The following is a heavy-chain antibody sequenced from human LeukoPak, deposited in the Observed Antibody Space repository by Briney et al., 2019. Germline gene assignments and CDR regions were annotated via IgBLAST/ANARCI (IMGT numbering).Heavy chain of an antibody. CDR3: TTGAPHISGHPLDY. D-gene: IGHD2-15*01. CDR1: GLTYRNAW. V-gene: IGHV3-15*05. CDR2: IKSNPDGGTT. Sequence: GGSLRLSCVASGLTYRNAWMTWVRQAPGKGLEWVGRIKSNPDGGTTDFAASVKGRFFISRDDSKSTLSLQMNSLKIEDTAVYYCTTGAPHISGHPLDYWGQGIPVIVSP. J-gene: IGHJ4*02.